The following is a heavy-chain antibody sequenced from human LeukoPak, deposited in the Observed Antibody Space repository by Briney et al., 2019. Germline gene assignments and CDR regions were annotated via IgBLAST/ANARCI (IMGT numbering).Heavy chain of an antibody. Sequence: ASVKVSCKASGYTFTSYYMHWVRQAPGQGLEWMGIINPSGGSTSYAQKFQGRVTMTRDTSTSTVCMELSSLRSEDTAVYYCAREGAYVWGPSYFDYWGQGTLVTVSS. J-gene: IGHJ4*02. D-gene: IGHD3-16*01. CDR3: AREGAYVWGPSYFDY. CDR2: INPSGGST. V-gene: IGHV1-46*01. CDR1: GYTFTSYY.